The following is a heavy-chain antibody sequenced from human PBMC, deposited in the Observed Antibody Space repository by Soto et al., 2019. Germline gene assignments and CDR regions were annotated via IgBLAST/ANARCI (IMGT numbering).Heavy chain of an antibody. CDR1: GGTFSSYR. V-gene: IGHV1-69*13. D-gene: IGHD6-13*01. Sequence: SVKVSCKASGGTFSSYRINWVRQAPGQGLEWVGGIVPIYRTADYAQKFQGRATITADESARTAYMELRSLKSQDTAVYYCARDSGAKLSSSWGQGTLVTVSS. CDR2: IVPIYRTA. J-gene: IGHJ4*02. CDR3: ARDSGAKLSSS.